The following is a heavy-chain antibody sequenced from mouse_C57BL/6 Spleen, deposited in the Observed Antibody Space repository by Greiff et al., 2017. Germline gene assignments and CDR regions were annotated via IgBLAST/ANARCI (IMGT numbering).Heavy chain of an antibody. Sequence: QVHVKQSGAELVRPGASVTLSCKASGYTFTDYEMHWVKQTPVHGLEWIGAIDPETGGTAYNQKFKGKAILTADKSSSTAYMELRSLTSEDSAVXYGTRSDLLWYFDVWGTGTTVTVSS. CDR2: IDPETGGT. CDR3: TRSDLLWYFDV. J-gene: IGHJ1*03. CDR1: GYTFTDYE. V-gene: IGHV1-15*01. D-gene: IGHD2-1*01.